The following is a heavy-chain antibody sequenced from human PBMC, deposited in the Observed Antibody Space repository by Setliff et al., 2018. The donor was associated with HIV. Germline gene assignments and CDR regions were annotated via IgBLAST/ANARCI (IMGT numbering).Heavy chain of an antibody. CDR2: IKSKTDGGTT. CDR3: TTGIMITFGGVIVIPGDYYYMDV. CDR1: GFTFSNAW. J-gene: IGHJ6*03. Sequence: PGGSLRLSCAASGFTFSNAWMSWVRQAPGKGLEWVGRIKSKTDGGTTDYAAPVKGRFTISRDDSKNTLYLQMNSLKTEDTAVYYCTTGIMITFGGVIVIPGDYYYMDVWGKGTTVTSP. V-gene: IGHV3-15*01. D-gene: IGHD3-16*02.